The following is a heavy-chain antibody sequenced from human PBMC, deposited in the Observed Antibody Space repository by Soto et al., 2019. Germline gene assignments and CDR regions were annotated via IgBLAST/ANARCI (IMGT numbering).Heavy chain of an antibody. V-gene: IGHV3-30*18. CDR2: ISYDEDNI. Sequence: QVQLVESGGGVVQPGQSLRLACVGSGFTFSNYGMHWVRQAPGEGLEWVAVISYDEDNIYYADSVKGRFTISRDNSKDTLYLQMNSLRPEDTAVYFCAKSGTTVTTFWYFDLWGRVTLVTVSS. D-gene: IGHD4-17*01. CDR3: AKSGTTVTTFWYFDL. CDR1: GFTFSNYG. J-gene: IGHJ2*01.